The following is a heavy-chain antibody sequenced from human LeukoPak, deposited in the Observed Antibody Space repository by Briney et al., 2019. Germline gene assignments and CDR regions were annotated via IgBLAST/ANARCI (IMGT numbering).Heavy chain of an antibody. CDR2: THYSGST. Sequence: PSETLSLTCTVPGGSISSHYWSWIRQPPGRGLEWVGYTHYSGSTNYNPSLKSRVTISVDTSKNQFSLKLSSVTAADTAVYYCARPVNDILAGSQNWFDPWGHGTLVTVSS. CDR3: ARPVNDILAGSQNWFDP. V-gene: IGHV4-59*11. CDR1: GGSISSHY. J-gene: IGHJ5*02. D-gene: IGHD3-9*01.